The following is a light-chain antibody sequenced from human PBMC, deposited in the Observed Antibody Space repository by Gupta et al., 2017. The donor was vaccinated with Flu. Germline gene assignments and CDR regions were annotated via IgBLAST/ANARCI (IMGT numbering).Light chain of an antibody. CDR1: ETITSNF. CDR3: QQYGTSPFA. Sequence: ERATLSCRANETITSNFLAWYQQNRGQTPRLVIYGASSRATGIPDRFRGSGSGTDFALTISSLEPEDFAVYYCQQYGTSPFAFGPGTKVEIK. CDR2: GAS. V-gene: IGKV3-20*01. J-gene: IGKJ3*01.